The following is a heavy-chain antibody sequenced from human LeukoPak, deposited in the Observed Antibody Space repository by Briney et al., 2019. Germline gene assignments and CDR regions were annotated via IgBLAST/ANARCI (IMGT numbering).Heavy chain of an antibody. CDR1: GYTFTSYG. CDR3: ARNARAAAGHNWFDP. V-gene: IGHV1-18*01. Sequence: EASVKVSCKASGYTFTSYGISWVRQAPGQGLEWMGWISAYNGNTNYAQKLQGRVTMTTDTSTSTAYMELRSLRSDDTAVYYCARNARAAAGHNWFDPWGQGTLVTVSS. CDR2: ISAYNGNT. D-gene: IGHD6-13*01. J-gene: IGHJ5*02.